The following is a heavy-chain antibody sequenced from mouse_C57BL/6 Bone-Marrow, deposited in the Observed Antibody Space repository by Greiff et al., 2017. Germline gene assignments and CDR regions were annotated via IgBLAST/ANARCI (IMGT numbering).Heavy chain of an antibody. CDR1: GFTLTDYY. V-gene: IGHV7-3*01. CDR3: ARSYGSSYDAY. D-gene: IGHD1-1*01. CDR2: IRNKANGYTT. Sequence: EVMLVESGGGLVQPGGSLSLSCAASGFTLTDYYMSWVRQPPGKALEWLGFIRNKANGYTTEYSASVKGRFTISRDNSQSILYLQMNALRAEDSATYYCARSYGSSYDAYWGQGTLVTVSA. J-gene: IGHJ3*01.